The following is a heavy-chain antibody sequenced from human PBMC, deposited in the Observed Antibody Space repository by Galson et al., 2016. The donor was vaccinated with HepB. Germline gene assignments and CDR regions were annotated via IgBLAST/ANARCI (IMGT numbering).Heavy chain of an antibody. CDR3: AKDPYGSGSGRYFDN. Sequence: SLRLSCAASGSKFDDYAMHWVRQAPGRGLEWVSVISWNSGSLGYADSLRGRFTISRDNARNSLYLQMNSLRAEDTALYFCAKDPYGSGSGRYFDNWGQGTLVTVSS. CDR2: ISWNSGSL. J-gene: IGHJ4*02. V-gene: IGHV3-9*01. CDR1: GSKFDDYA. D-gene: IGHD3-10*01.